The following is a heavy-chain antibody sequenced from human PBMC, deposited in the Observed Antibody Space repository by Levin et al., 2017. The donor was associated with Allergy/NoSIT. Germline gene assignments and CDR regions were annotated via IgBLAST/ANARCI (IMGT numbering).Heavy chain of an antibody. J-gene: IGHJ4*02. Sequence: PGESLKISCAASGFTFRSHRMHWVRQAPGKGLEWLAVIYYDGSEKYYSDSVKGRFTISRDNSQNTLFLQMTKLTAEDTAIYYCARGTSSNGNDYWGQGTLVTVSS. V-gene: IGHV3-30*12. CDR3: ARGTSSNGNDY. CDR2: IYYDGSEK. D-gene: IGHD6-13*01. CDR1: GFTFRSHR.